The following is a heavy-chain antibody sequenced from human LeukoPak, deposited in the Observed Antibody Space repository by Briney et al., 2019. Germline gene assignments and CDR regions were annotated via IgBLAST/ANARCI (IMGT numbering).Heavy chain of an antibody. CDR1: GFTFSSYS. J-gene: IGHJ4*02. V-gene: IGHV3-21*01. CDR2: ISSSSSYI. Sequence: GGSLRLSCAASGFTFSSYSMNWVRQAPGKGLEWVSSISSSSSYIYYADSVKGRFTISGDNAKNSLYLQMNSLRAEDTAVYYCARDHRYYDSSGYYTSPWGQGTLVTVSS. CDR3: ARDHRYYDSSGYYTSP. D-gene: IGHD3-22*01.